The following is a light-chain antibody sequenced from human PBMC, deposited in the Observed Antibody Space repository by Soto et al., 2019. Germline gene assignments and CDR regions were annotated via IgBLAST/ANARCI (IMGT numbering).Light chain of an antibody. CDR1: QSVSSN. CDR3: QQRTDSWT. V-gene: IGKV3D-20*02. J-gene: IGKJ1*01. CDR2: GAS. Sequence: EIVMRQFPAILPVSPGERATLSCRASQSVSSNLAWYQQKPGQAPRFLIYGASSRATGIPDRFSGSGSGTDFTLTISRLEPEDFAVYYCQQRTDSWTFGQGTKVDI.